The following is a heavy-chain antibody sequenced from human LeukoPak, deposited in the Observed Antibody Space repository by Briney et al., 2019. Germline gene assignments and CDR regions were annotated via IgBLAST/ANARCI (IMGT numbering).Heavy chain of an antibody. CDR1: GFTFSSYG. J-gene: IGHJ4*02. CDR2: ISGSGGST. CDR3: AKALVYYDFWSGYYFDY. D-gene: IGHD3-3*01. V-gene: IGHV3-23*01. Sequence: GGSLRLSCAASGFTFSSYGMHWVRQAPGKGLEWVSAISGSGGSTYYADSVKGRFTISRDNSKNTLYLQMNSLRAEDTAVYYCAKALVYYDFWSGYYFDYWGQGTLVTVSS.